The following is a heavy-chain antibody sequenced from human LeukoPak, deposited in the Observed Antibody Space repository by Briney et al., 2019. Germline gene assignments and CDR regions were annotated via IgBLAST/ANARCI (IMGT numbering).Heavy chain of an antibody. CDR2: IYTSGST. V-gene: IGHV4-4*07. D-gene: IGHD1-14*01. CDR1: GGSISSYY. CDR3: ARGRYESTRLSAYYYYYMDV. J-gene: IGHJ6*03. Sequence: SVTLSLTCTVSGGSISSYYWSWIRQPAGKGLEWIGRIYTSGSTIYNPSLKSRVTMSIDTSKNQFSLKLSSVTAADTAVYYCARGRYESTRLSAYYYYYMDVWGKGTTVTVSS.